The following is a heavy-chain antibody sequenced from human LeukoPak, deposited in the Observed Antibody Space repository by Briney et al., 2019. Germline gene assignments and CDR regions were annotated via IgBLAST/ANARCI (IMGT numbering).Heavy chain of an antibody. CDR3: ARMGDTAMVDYYYYMDV. CDR2: ISSSGSTI. V-gene: IGHV3-11*01. Sequence: GGSLRLSCAASGFTFSDYYMSWIRQAPGKGLEWVSYISSSGSTIYYADSVKGRFAISRDNAKNSLYLQMNSLRAEDTAVYYCARMGDTAMVDYYYYMDVWGKGTTVTVSS. J-gene: IGHJ6*03. D-gene: IGHD5-18*01. CDR1: GFTFSDYY.